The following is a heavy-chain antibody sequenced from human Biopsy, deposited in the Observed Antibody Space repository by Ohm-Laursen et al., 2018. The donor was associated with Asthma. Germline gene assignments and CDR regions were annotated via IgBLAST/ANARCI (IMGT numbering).Heavy chain of an antibody. CDR2: IYYTGTT. CDR1: GGSISGFY. V-gene: IGHV4-59*01. Sequence: TLSLTCTVSGGSISGFYWSWIRQPPGKGLEWIGYIYYTGTTNYNPSLKSRVSISVDTSKNQFSLKLTSVTAADTAVYYCARDFGGWYYFDNWGQGSLVTVSS. D-gene: IGHD3-3*01. J-gene: IGHJ4*02. CDR3: ARDFGGWYYFDN.